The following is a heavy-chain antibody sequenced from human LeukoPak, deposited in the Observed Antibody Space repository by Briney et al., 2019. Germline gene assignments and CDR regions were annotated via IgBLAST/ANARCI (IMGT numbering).Heavy chain of an antibody. V-gene: IGHV3-21*01. D-gene: IGHD1-7*01. CDR1: GFTFSSYG. J-gene: IGHJ6*03. CDR3: ARERELRYYMDV. Sequence: GGSLRLSCAASGFTFSSYGMSWVRQAPGKGLEWVSYISTTSTYYADSMKGRFTISRDNAKNSLYLQMNSLRAEDTAVYYCARERELRYYMDVWGKGTTVTISS. CDR2: ISTTST.